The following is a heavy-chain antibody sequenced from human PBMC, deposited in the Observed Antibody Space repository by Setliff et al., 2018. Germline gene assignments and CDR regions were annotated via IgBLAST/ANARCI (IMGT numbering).Heavy chain of an antibody. CDR2: MHAGGNI. Sequence: PSETLSLTCSVSGDSLRNDYWTWIRQPPGKGLEWIGNMHAGGNINYNPSLKSRVTLSLATSKNQFSLNLTSVTAADTAIYYCSRGRLSFGSYGSGNQWKYYYYMDVWGKGTTVTFSS. CDR1: GDSLRNDY. V-gene: IGHV4-4*08. D-gene: IGHD3-10*01. CDR3: SRGRLSFGSYGSGNQWKYYYYMDV. J-gene: IGHJ6*03.